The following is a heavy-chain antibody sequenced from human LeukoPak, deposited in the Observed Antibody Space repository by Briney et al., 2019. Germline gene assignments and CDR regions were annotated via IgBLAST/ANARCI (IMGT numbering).Heavy chain of an antibody. V-gene: IGHV3-21*01. CDR3: ARDVHSDSSGYTYHY. Sequence: KTGGSLRLSCAASGFTVSSYSMNWVRQAPGKGLEWVSSISSSSSYIYYADSVKGRFTISRDNAKNTLYLQMNSLRAEDTAVYYCARDVHSDSSGYTYHYWGQGTLVTVSS. J-gene: IGHJ4*02. D-gene: IGHD3-22*01. CDR1: GFTVSSYS. CDR2: ISSSSSYI.